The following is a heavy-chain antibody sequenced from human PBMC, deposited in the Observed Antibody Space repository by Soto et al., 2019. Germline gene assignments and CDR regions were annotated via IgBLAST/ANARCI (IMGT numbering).Heavy chain of an antibody. CDR1: GGSVSSSSFY. J-gene: IGHJ4*02. D-gene: IGHD6-13*01. CDR3: ARHGTPAACSFTDY. Sequence: SETLSLTCAVSGGSVSSSSFYWDWIRQPPGKGLEWIGTIFYSGITYYNPSLRSRVTISVNTSENQFSLNLNSVTAADTAVYFCARHGTPAACSFTDYWGQGTLVTVSS. V-gene: IGHV4-39*01. CDR2: IFYSGIT.